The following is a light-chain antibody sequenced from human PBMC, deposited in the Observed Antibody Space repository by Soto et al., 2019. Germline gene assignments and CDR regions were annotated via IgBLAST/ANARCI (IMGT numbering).Light chain of an antibody. Sequence: QAVVTQPPSVSGAPGQRVTISCTGSSSNIGAGYDVHWYQQLPGTAPKLLIYGNTNRPSGVPDRFSGSKSGTSASLAITGLQAEDEADYYCLSYDCSLSASVFGGGTKLTVL. CDR1: SSNIGAGYD. CDR3: LSYDCSLSASV. J-gene: IGLJ3*02. CDR2: GNT. V-gene: IGLV1-40*01.